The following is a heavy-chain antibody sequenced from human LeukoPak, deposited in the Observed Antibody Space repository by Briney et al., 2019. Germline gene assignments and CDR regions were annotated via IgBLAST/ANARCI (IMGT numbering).Heavy chain of an antibody. D-gene: IGHD3-10*01. CDR2: ISGSGGST. Sequence: GGSLRLSCAASGFTFSHYAMNWVRQAPGKGLEWVSGISGSGGSTYYADSVKGRFTISRDNSKNTLYLQVNSLRAEDTALYYCAKDQTPYGSGSYSPIDYWGQGTLVTVSS. V-gene: IGHV3-23*01. CDR3: AKDQTPYGSGSYSPIDY. CDR1: GFTFSHYA. J-gene: IGHJ4*02.